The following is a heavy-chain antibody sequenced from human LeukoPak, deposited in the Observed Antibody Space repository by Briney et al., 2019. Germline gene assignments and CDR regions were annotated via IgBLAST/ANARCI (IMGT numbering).Heavy chain of an antibody. V-gene: IGHV4-4*02. Sequence: SETLSLTCAVSGGSISNNNWWSWVRQPPGMGLEWIGEIYHGGSTNYNPSLKSRVTMSVDRSRNQFSLKLSSVTAADTAVYYCARGEERGSGTVHFDYWGQGTLVTVSS. CDR3: ARGEERGSGTVHFDY. CDR1: GGSISNNNW. J-gene: IGHJ4*02. CDR2: IYHGGST. D-gene: IGHD3-10*01.